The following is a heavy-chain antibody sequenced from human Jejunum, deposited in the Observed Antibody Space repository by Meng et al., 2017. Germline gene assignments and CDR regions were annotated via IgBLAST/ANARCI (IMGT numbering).Heavy chain of an antibody. J-gene: IGHJ5*02. CDR2: INTNTGTP. D-gene: IGHD2-21*02. CDR1: GYTFADDA. Sequence: VELVQSVLEWKEPGASGNVSCMASGYTFADDAIHWVRQAPGQGLEWMGRINTNTGTPTYAQGFTGRFVFSVDTSVTTAYLQISSLDVEDTAVYYCSRGGILVVTATPERFDPWGQGTLVTVSS. V-gene: IGHV7-4-1*02. CDR3: SRGGILVVTATPERFDP.